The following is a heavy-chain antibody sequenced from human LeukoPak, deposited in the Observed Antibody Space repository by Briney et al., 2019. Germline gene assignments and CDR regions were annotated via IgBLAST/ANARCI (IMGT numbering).Heavy chain of an antibody. CDR1: GFTFDTYA. V-gene: IGHV3-23*01. CDR3: AKEAELLWFGESPLYFDY. CDR2: ISGSGGST. Sequence: GGSLRLSCAASGFTFDTYAMTWVRQAPGKGLEWVSTISGSGGSTYYADSVKGRFTISRDNSKNTLYLQMDSLRAEDTAVYYCAKEAELLWFGESPLYFDYWGQGTLVTVSS. J-gene: IGHJ4*02. D-gene: IGHD3-10*01.